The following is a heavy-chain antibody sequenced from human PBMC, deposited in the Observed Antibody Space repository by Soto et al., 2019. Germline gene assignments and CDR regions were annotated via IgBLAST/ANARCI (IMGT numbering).Heavy chain of an antibody. J-gene: IGHJ6*02. Sequence: GGSLRLSCAASGFTFSSYSMNWVRQAPGKGLEWVSSISSSSSYIYYADSVKGRFTISRDNAKNSLYLQMNSLRAEDTAVYYCAGDSRRINMVRGSQGMDVWGQGTTVTVSS. D-gene: IGHD3-10*01. CDR3: AGDSRRINMVRGSQGMDV. V-gene: IGHV3-21*01. CDR1: GFTFSSYS. CDR2: ISSSSSYI.